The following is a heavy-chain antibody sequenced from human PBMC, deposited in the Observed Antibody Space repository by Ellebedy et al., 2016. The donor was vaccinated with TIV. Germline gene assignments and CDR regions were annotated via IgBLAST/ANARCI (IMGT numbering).Heavy chain of an antibody. V-gene: IGHV3-30-3*01. D-gene: IGHD2-15*01. CDR2: ISYDGSNK. CDR1: GFTFSSYA. J-gene: IGHJ4*02. CDR3: VREIGGSSSG. Sequence: GESLKISCAASGFTFSSYAMHWVRQAPGKGLEWVAVISYDGSNKYYADSVKGRFTISRDNSKNTLYLQMNSLRAEDTAVYYCVREIGGSSSGWGQGTLVTVSS.